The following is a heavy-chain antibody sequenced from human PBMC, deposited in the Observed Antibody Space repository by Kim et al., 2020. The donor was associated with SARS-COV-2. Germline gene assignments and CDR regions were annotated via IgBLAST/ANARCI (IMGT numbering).Heavy chain of an antibody. D-gene: IGHD2-15*01. CDR2: ISGSGAGT. CDR1: GFTFNNYA. CDR3: ARMAAALDFDY. V-gene: IGHV3-23*01. Sequence: GGSLRLSCAASGFTFNNYAMNWVRQAPGKGLEWISRISGSGAGTYYADSVKGRFTISRDNSKNTLDLQMSSLRGEDTAVYYCARMAAALDFDYWGLRTLV. J-gene: IGHJ4*02.